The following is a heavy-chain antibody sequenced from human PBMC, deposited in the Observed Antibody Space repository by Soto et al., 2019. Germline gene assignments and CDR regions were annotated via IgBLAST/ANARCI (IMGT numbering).Heavy chain of an antibody. CDR3: ARDNRLSIAAAGNFDY. Sequence: PSETLSLTCAVSSGSISSSNWWSWVRQPPGKGLEWIGEIYHSGSTNYNPSLKSRVTISVDKSKNQFSLKLSSVTAADTAVYYCARDNRLSIAAAGNFDYWGQGTLVTVSS. D-gene: IGHD6-13*01. J-gene: IGHJ4*02. CDR2: IYHSGST. V-gene: IGHV4-4*02. CDR1: SGSISSSNW.